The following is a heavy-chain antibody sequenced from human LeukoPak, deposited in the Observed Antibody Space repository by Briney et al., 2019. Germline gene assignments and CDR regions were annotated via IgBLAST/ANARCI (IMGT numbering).Heavy chain of an antibody. CDR1: GFTFSGSW. Sequence: PGGSLRLSCAASGFTFSGSWMHWVRQAPGQGLVWVSRINTDGTTINYADSVKGRFTISRDNAKNTLYLQMHSLTAEDTAAYYCATAGNYRFGYWGQGILVTVSS. CDR2: INTDGTTI. CDR3: ATAGNYRFGY. D-gene: IGHD3-10*01. J-gene: IGHJ4*02. V-gene: IGHV3-74*01.